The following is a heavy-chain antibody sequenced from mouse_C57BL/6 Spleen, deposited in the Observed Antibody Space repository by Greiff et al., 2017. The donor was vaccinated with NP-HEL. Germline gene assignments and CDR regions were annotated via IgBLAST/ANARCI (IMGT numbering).Heavy chain of an antibody. CDR1: GFTFSSYA. Sequence: EVQRVESGGGLVKPGGSLKLSCAASGFTFSSYAMSWVRQTPEKRLEWVATISDGGSYTYSPANVTGRFTISRDNAKNNLYLQMSHLKSEETAMYYCARGIYYGSSYWYFDVWGTGTTVTVSS. CDR3: ARGIYYGSSYWYFDV. CDR2: ISDGGSYT. V-gene: IGHV5-4*01. J-gene: IGHJ1*03. D-gene: IGHD1-1*01.